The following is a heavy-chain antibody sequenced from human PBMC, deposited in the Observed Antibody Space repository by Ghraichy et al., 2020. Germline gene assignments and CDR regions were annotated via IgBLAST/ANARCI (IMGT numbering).Heavy chain of an antibody. CDR2: ITSSGRTI. CDR3: ARGSRVVRFYYYDGMDV. V-gene: IGHV3-48*02. CDR1: GFSISSYG. J-gene: IGHJ6*02. Sequence: GGSLRLSCVGSGFSISSYGMNWVRQSPGTGLEWVSYITSSGRTIFYADSVRGRFTISRDNAQNSVFLQMKSLRDEDTAVYYCARGSRVVRFYYYDGMDVWGQGTTVTVSS. D-gene: IGHD4-23*01.